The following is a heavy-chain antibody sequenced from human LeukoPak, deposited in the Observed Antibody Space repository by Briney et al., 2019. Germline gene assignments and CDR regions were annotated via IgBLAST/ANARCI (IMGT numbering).Heavy chain of an antibody. Sequence: GGSLRLSCAASGFTFSAYWMTWVRQAPGKGLAWVANIIEGGDVKYYVDSVKGRFTISRDNTKNSLYLQMNSLRPEDTSVCFCARSPTSWYFDYWGQGTLVTVSS. CDR2: IIEGGDVK. D-gene: IGHD2-2*01. CDR1: GFTFSAYW. V-gene: IGHV3-7*01. CDR3: ARSPTSWYFDY. J-gene: IGHJ4*02.